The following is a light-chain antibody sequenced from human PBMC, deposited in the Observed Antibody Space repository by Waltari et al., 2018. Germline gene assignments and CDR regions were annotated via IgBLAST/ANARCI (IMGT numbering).Light chain of an antibody. CDR2: DAS. CDR1: QSVSSY. V-gene: IGKV3-11*01. J-gene: IGKJ5*01. CDR3: QQGINWPLT. Sequence: EIVLTQSPATLSLSPGERATLSCRASQSVSSYVAWYQQKPGQTPRLLLYDASKMATGIPARFSGSGSGTDFTLTISSLEPEDFAVYYCQQGINWPLTFGQGTRLEIK.